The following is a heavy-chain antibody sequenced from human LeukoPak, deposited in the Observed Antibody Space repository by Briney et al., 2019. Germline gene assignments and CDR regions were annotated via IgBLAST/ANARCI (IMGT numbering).Heavy chain of an antibody. CDR2: TNWDGAST. Sequence: PGGSLRLSCAASGFRFDDYGMSWVRHVPGKGLEWVSGTNWDGASTGYADSVKGRFTISRDNVKNFLYLQMNSLRVEDTALYFCRRVHCSTTSCYYDFDYYMDVRGKGTTVTVYS. J-gene: IGHJ6*03. CDR1: GFRFDDYG. V-gene: IGHV3-20*04. CDR3: RRVHCSTTSCYYDFDYYMDV. D-gene: IGHD2-2*01.